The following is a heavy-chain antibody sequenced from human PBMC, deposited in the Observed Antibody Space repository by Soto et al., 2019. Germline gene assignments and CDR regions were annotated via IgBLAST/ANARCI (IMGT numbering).Heavy chain of an antibody. CDR2: IYHSVST. J-gene: IGHJ5*02. V-gene: IGHV4-30-2*01. CDR1: GGSISSGGYS. CDR3: ARVPSP. Sequence: PSETLSLTCAVSGGSISSGGYSWGWIRQPPGKGLEWIGYIYHSVSTYYNPSLKSRVTISVDRSKNQFSLKLSSVTAADTAVYYCARVPSPWGQGTLVNVSS.